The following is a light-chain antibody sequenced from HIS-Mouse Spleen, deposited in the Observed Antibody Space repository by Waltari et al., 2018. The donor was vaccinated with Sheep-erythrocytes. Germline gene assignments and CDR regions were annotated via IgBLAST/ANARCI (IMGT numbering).Light chain of an antibody. J-gene: IGLJ3*02. CDR1: SSDVGSYNL. CDR3: CSYAGSSTPWV. V-gene: IGLV2-23*01. CDR2: EGS. Sequence: SPGQSITISCTGTSSDVGSYNLVSWYQKHPGKAPKLMIYEGSKRPSGVSNRFSCSKSGNTASLTISGLQAEDEADYYCCSYAGSSTPWVFGGGTKLTVL.